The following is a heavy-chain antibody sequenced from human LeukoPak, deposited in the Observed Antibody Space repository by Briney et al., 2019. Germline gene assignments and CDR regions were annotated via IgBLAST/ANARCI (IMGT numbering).Heavy chain of an antibody. CDR2: INPSGGST. V-gene: IGHV1-46*01. CDR1: GYTFTSNY. D-gene: IGHD3-10*01. Sequence: ASVKVSCKASGYTFTSNYMRWVRQAPGQGLEWMGIINPSGGSTSYAQKFQGRVTMTRDTSTSTVYMELSSLRSEDTAVYYCARGRGVIKSWFDPWGQGTLVTVSS. CDR3: ARGRGVIKSWFDP. J-gene: IGHJ5*02.